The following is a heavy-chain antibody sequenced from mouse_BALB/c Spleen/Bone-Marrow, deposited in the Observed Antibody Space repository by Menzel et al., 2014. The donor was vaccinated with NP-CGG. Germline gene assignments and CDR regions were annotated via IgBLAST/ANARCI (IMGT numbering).Heavy chain of an antibody. D-gene: IGHD4-1*01. Sequence: EVQLVESGGGLVQPGGFQKLSCAASGFTFSSFGMHWVRQAPERGLEWVAYISSGSTSIFYSDTVRGRFTISRDNPKNTLFLQMTSLTSEDTAMYYCARGGNWDDFDVWGAGTTVTVSS. CDR1: GFTFSSFG. CDR2: ISSGSTSI. J-gene: IGHJ1*01. CDR3: ARGGNWDDFDV. V-gene: IGHV5-17*02.